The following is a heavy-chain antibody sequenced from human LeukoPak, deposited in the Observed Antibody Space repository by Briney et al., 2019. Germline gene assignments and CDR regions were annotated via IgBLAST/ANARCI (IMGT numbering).Heavy chain of an antibody. Sequence: GGSLRLSCAASGFTFSSYAMHWVRQAPGKGLEWVAVISYDGSNKYYADSVKGRFTISRDNSKNTLYLQMNSLRAEDTAVYYCARSIVVAATVHDAFDIWGQGTMVTVSS. D-gene: IGHD2-15*01. V-gene: IGHV3-30*04. CDR3: ARSIVVAATVHDAFDI. CDR2: ISYDGSNK. J-gene: IGHJ3*02. CDR1: GFTFSSYA.